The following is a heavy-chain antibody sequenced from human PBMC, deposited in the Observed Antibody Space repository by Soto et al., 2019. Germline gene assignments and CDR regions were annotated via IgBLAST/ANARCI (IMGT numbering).Heavy chain of an antibody. D-gene: IGHD3-3*01. V-gene: IGHV3-11*01. CDR3: ARDGVLFRAGFDS. J-gene: IGHJ4*02. CDR2: ISTSGTST. CDR1: GFTFSNHY. Sequence: QMHLVESGGGLVKPGGSLRLSCEASGFTFSNHYMAWIRQAPGKGLEWVSYISTSGTSTFYADSVKGRFTISRDNAKDSLFLQMNSLRVDDTAVYFCARDGVLFRAGFDSWGQGILVTVAS.